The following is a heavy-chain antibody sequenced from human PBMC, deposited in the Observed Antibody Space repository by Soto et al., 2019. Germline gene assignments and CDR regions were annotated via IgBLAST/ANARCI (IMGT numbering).Heavy chain of an antibody. CDR2: IYYSGTT. Sequence: SETLSLTCTVSGGSITSSSYYWGWIRQPPGKGLEWIAIIYYSGTTYYNPSLKSRVTISVDTSKNQFSLKLSFVTAADTAGYFCARRGYSSSWFDPWGQGTLVTV. D-gene: IGHD6-13*01. CDR1: GGSITSSSYY. J-gene: IGHJ5*02. CDR3: ARRGYSSSWFDP. V-gene: IGHV4-39*01.